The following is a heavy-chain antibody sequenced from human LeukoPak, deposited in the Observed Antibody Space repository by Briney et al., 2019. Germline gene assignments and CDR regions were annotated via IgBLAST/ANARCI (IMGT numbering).Heavy chain of an antibody. CDR2: MSAYNGNT. Sequence: ASVNVSCKASGYTFTNYGLSWVRQAPGQGLQWVGWMSAYNGNTNYAQKLQDRVTLTMDRSTSTAYMELRSLRSDDTAVYYCARGRMAGTYVFDYWGQGTLVTVSS. CDR3: ARGRMAGTYVFDY. CDR1: GYTFTNYG. D-gene: IGHD6-19*01. V-gene: IGHV1-18*01. J-gene: IGHJ4*02.